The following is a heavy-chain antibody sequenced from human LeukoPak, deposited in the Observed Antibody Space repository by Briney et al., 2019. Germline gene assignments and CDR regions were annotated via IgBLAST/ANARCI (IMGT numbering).Heavy chain of an antibody. Sequence: ASVKVSCKVSGYTLTELSMHWVRQAPGKGLEWMGGFDPEDGETIYAQKFQGRVTMTEDTSTDTAYMELSSLRSEDTAVYYCATGVVIQDAFDIWGQGTMVTVSS. D-gene: IGHD3-22*01. CDR1: GYTLTELS. CDR2: FDPEDGET. V-gene: IGHV1-24*01. CDR3: ATGVVIQDAFDI. J-gene: IGHJ3*02.